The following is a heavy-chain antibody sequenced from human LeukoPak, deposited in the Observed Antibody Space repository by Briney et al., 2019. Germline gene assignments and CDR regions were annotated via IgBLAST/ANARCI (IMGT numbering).Heavy chain of an antibody. CDR2: ISSSSSYI. CDR3: ARGGWELHDAFDI. Sequence: GGSLRLSCAASGFSFSSYSMNWVRQAPGKGLEWVSSISSSSSYIYYADSVKGRFTISRDNAKNSLYLQMNSLRAEDTAVYYCARGGWELHDAFDIWGQGTMVTVSS. D-gene: IGHD1-26*01. V-gene: IGHV3-21*01. J-gene: IGHJ3*02. CDR1: GFSFSSYS.